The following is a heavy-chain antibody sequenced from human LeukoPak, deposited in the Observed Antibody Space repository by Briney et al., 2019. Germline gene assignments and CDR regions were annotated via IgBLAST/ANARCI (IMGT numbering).Heavy chain of an antibody. Sequence: SETLSLTCTVSGGSISSYYWSWIRQSPGKGLECIGYIHYTGSTNYNPSLKSRVTISVDTSKNQFSLKLSSVTAADTAVYYCARPDAFDIWGQGTMVTVSS. CDR2: IHYTGST. CDR1: GGSISSYY. V-gene: IGHV4-59*12. J-gene: IGHJ3*02. CDR3: ARPDAFDI.